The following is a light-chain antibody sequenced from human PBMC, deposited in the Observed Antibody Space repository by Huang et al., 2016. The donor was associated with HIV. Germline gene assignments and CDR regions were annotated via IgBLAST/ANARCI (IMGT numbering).Light chain of an antibody. CDR3: QQYSTSSYT. CDR2: DAH. V-gene: IGKV3D-20*01. Sequence: IVLTQSSATLSLSPGERATLTCGASKSVRNNHLAWYQQKPGLAPRLLIYDAHVRDTGIPDRFSGSGSGTDFTLTISRLEPEDFARYYCQQYSTSSYTFGQGTKVDI. CDR1: KSVRNNH. J-gene: IGKJ2*01.